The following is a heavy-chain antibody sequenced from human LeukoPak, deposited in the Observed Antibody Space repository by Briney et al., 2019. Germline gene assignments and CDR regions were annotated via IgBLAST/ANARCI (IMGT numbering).Heavy chain of an antibody. CDR3: ASTTMVRGVIHWFDP. Sequence: SETLSLTCTVSGGSISSSSYYWGWIRQPPGKGLEWIGSIYYSGSTYYNPSLKSRVTISVDTSKNRFSLKLSSVTAADTAVYYCASTTMVRGVIHWFDPWGQGTLVTVSS. CDR2: IYYSGST. J-gene: IGHJ5*02. V-gene: IGHV4-39*01. CDR1: GGSISSSSYY. D-gene: IGHD3-10*01.